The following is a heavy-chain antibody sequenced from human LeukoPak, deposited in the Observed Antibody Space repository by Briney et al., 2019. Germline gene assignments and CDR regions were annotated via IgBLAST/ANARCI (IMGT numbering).Heavy chain of an antibody. CDR2: TATDGSST. J-gene: IGHJ4*02. CDR1: GFTFRTYW. V-gene: IGHV3-74*01. D-gene: IGHD1-20*01. Sequence: PGGSLRLSCAGSGFTFRTYWTHWVRQAPGKGLEWVARTATDGSSTSYAVSVKGRFTISRDNAKNTLFLQMISLSVEDTAVYFCASAPYNWNERLDFWGQGTLVTVSS. CDR3: ASAPYNWNERLDF.